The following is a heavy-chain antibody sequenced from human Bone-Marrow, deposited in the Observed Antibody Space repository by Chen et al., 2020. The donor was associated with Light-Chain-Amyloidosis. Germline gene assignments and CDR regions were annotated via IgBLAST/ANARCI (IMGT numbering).Heavy chain of an antibody. CDR1: GYTFPNYW. CDR3: ARRRDGYNFDY. Sequence: KGSGYTFPNYWIGWVRQMPGKGLEWMGVIYPDDSDARYSPSFEGQVTISADKSITTAYLQWRSLKASDTAMYDCARRRDGYNFDYWGQGTLVTVSS. D-gene: IGHD5-12*01. CDR2: IYPDDSDA. V-gene: IGHV5-51*01. J-gene: IGHJ4*02.